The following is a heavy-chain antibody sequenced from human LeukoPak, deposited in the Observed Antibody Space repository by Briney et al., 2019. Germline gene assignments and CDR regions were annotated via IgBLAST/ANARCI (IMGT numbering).Heavy chain of an antibody. V-gene: IGHV4-59*01. Sequence: PSETLSLTCTGSGGSISSYYWSWIRQPPGKGVEWIGYIYYSGSTNYNPSLKSRVTISVDTSKNQFSLKLSSVTAADTAVYYCARVTYYDFWSGPYYFDYWGQGTLVTVSS. CDR2: IYYSGST. CDR1: GGSISSYY. J-gene: IGHJ4*02. CDR3: ARVTYYDFWSGPYYFDY. D-gene: IGHD3-3*01.